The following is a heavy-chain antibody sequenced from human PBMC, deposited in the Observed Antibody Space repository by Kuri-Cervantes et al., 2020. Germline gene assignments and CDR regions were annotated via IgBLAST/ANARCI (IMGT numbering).Heavy chain of an antibody. D-gene: IGHD2-2*01. CDR3: AKTGGSCSSTTCHGDY. CDR2: IKQDGSEK. J-gene: IGHJ4*02. Sequence: GGSLRLSCAASGFRFTSYWMSWVRQAPGKGLEWVANIKQDGSEKYYVDSVKGRFTISRDNAKNTLYLQMNSLRAEDTAVYYCAKTGGSCSSTTCHGDYWGQGTLVTVSS. CDR1: GFRFTSYW. V-gene: IGHV3-7*01.